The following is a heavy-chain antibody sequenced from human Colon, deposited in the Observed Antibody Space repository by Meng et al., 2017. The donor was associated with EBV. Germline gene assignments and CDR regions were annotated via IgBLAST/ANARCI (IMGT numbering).Heavy chain of an antibody. CDR2: IYRGGGT. J-gene: IGHJ4*02. CDR1: GGSNRPSDG. CDR3: ARVRVIPAAVGFDY. V-gene: IGHV4-4*02. Sequence: ESGRSVVEPAGPLSITVPFLGGSNRPSDGWIWVRQPPGKGLEWIGEIYRGGGTNYNPSFKSRVTISVDTSNNHCSLKLSYVTAADTAVYYCARVRVIPAAVGFDYWGQGTLVTVSS. D-gene: IGHD2-2*01.